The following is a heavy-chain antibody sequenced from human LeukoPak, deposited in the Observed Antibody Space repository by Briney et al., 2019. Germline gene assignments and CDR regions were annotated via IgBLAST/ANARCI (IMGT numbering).Heavy chain of an antibody. J-gene: IGHJ3*02. D-gene: IGHD5-24*01. V-gene: IGHV3-33*01. Sequence: PGRFLRLSCAASGFTFSSYGMHWVRQAPGKGLEWVAVIWYDGSNKYYADSVKGRFTISRDNSKNTLYLQMNSLRAEDTAVYYCAREGRDGYNYLSGAFDIWGQGTTVTVSS. CDR3: AREGRDGYNYLSGAFDI. CDR2: IWYDGSNK. CDR1: GFTFSSYG.